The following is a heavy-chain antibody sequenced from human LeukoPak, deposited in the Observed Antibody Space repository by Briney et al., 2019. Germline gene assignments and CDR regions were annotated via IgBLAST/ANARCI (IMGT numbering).Heavy chain of an antibody. CDR2: ISSSSSYI. V-gene: IGHV3-21*01. CDR3: ARDALPPYSEDYYYYGMDV. J-gene: IGHJ6*02. D-gene: IGHD1-14*01. Sequence: PGGSLRLSCAASGFTFSSYSMNWVRQPPGKGLEWVSSISSSSSYIYYADSVKSRFTISRDNAKNSLYLQMNSLRAEDTAVYYCARDALPPYSEDYYYYGMDVWGQGTTVTVSS. CDR1: GFTFSSYS.